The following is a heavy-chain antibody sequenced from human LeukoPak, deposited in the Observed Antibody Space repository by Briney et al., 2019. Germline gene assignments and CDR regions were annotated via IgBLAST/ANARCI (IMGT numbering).Heavy chain of an antibody. J-gene: IGHJ4*02. CDR3: AKRLSFGVAIGDFDY. CDR1: GFTFSNYA. Sequence: GGSLRLSCAVSGFTFSNYAMSWVRQAPGKGLEWVSAISGSGDSTYYADSVKGRFTISRDSSMETLYLQMNSLRAEDTATYFCAKRLSFGVAIGDFDYWGQGTLVTVSS. CDR2: ISGSGDST. D-gene: IGHD3-3*01. V-gene: IGHV3-23*01.